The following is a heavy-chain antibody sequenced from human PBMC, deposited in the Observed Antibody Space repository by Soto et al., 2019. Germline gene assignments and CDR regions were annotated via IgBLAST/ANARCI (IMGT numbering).Heavy chain of an antibody. CDR2: IYPGDSDT. CDR1: GYSFTIYC. V-gene: IGHV5-51*01. Sequence: GESLKISCKGSGYSFTIYCIGWVLQMPWKGLEWMGIIYPGDSDTRYSPSFQGQVTISADKSISTAYLQWSSLKASDTAMYYCARHDSSSWYPPFDYWGQATLITV. J-gene: IGHJ4*02. D-gene: IGHD6-13*01. CDR3: ARHDSSSWYPPFDY.